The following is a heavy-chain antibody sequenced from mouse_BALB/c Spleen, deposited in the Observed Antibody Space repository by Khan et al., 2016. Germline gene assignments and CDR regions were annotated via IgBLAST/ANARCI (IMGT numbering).Heavy chain of an antibody. CDR3: GKREKNRYDYAMDY. Sequence: QVQLKESGPGLVAPSQSLSITCTVSGFSLTSSGVSWVRQPPGKGLEWLGVIWGDGSINYHSALISRLSISKDNSKSQVFLKLNRLQTDYTATYSCGKREKNRYDYAMDYWGQGTSVTVSS. J-gene: IGHJ4*01. D-gene: IGHD2-14*01. CDR2: IWGDGSI. V-gene: IGHV2-3*01. CDR1: GFSLTSSG.